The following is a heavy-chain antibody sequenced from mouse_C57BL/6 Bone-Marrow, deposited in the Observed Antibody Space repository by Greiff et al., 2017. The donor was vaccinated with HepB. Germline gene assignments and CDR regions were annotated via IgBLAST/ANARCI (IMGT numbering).Heavy chain of an antibody. V-gene: IGHV5-12*01. CDR3: ARRGEIYAMDY. Sequence: EVNVVESGGGLVQPGGSLKLSCAASGFTFSDYYMYWVRQTPEKRLEWVAYISNGGGSTYYPDTVKGRFTISRDNAKNTLYLQMSRLKAKDTAMYYCARRGEIYAMDYWGQGTSVTVSS. CDR2: ISNGGGST. J-gene: IGHJ4*01. CDR1: GFTFSDYY.